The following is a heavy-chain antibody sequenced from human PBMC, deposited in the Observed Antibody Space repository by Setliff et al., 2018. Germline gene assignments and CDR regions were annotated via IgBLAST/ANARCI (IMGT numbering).Heavy chain of an antibody. V-gene: IGHV1-69*10. J-gene: IGHJ3*02. CDR2: IIPILGIA. CDR1: GGTFSSYA. Sequence: ASVKVSCKASGGTFSSYAISWVRQAPGQGLEWMGGIIPILGIANYAQKFQGRVTITADESTRTAYMELSSLRSEDTAVYYCARDRNYYGSGSYYNADAFDIWGQGTMVTVSS. CDR3: ARDRNYYGSGSYYNADAFDI. D-gene: IGHD3-10*01.